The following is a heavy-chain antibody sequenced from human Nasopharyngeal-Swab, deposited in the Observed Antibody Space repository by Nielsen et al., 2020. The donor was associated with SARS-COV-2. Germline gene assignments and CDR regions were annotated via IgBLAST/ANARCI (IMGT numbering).Heavy chain of an antibody. D-gene: IGHD3-10*02. V-gene: IGHV4-34*01. CDR1: GGSFRDYY. CDR3: ARGYGRGYFDY. J-gene: IGHJ4*02. Sequence: GSLRLSCAVYGGSFRDYYWSWIRQPPGKGLEWIGEINHSGSTNYNSSLKSRVTISVDTSKNQFSLKLSSVTAADTAVYYCARGYGRGYFDYWGQGTLVTVSS. CDR2: INHSGST.